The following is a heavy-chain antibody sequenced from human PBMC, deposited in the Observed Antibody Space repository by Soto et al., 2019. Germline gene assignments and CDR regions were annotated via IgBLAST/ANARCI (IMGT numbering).Heavy chain of an antibody. V-gene: IGHV4-34*01. CDR2: INHSGST. Sequence: PSETLSLTCAVYGGSFSGYYWSWIRQPPGKGLEWIGEINHSGSTNYNPSLKSRVTISVDTSKNQFSLKLSSVTAADTAVYYCARGRNDVAVAGIGFYFDYWGQGTLVTVSS. D-gene: IGHD6-19*01. J-gene: IGHJ4*02. CDR3: ARGRNDVAVAGIGFYFDY. CDR1: GGSFSGYY.